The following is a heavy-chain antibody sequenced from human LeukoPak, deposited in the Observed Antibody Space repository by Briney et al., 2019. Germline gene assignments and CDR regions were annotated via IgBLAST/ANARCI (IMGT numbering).Heavy chain of an antibody. V-gene: IGHV4-34*01. J-gene: IGHJ4*02. D-gene: IGHD2-2*01. Sequence: PSETLSLTCAVYGGSFSGYYWSWIRQPPAKGLEWIGEINHSGSTKYNPSLTSRVTISVDTSKNQFSLTPSSLTASDPAVYYCARVARCTSCFDVDYWGQGTLVTVSS. CDR2: INHSGST. CDR3: ARVARCTSCFDVDY. CDR1: GGSFSGYY.